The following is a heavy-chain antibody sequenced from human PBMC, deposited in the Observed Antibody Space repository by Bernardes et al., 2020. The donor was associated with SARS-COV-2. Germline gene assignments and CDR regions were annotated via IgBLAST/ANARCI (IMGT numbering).Heavy chain of an antibody. CDR1: GGVISTGSYS. CDR3: ATLYHYGSESYLNPHWYSDR. CDR2: IYTTGPLST. D-gene: IGHD3-10*01. J-gene: IGHJ2*01. Sequence: TLSLTCTLSGGVISTGSYSYSWIRQSAGKGLEWIGRIYTTGPLSTDYNPSLKSRVTISKIVSKNQFSLTLTSVTAADTAVYYCATLYHYGSESYLNPHWYSDRWGRGFLV. V-gene: IGHV4-61*02.